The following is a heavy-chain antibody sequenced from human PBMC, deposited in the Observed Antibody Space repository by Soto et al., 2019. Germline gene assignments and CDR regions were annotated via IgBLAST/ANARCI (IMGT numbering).Heavy chain of an antibody. V-gene: IGHV1-3*01. CDR2: INAGNGNT. CDR3: ARDLQWLVPTGPFDP. Sequence: ASVKVSCKASGYTFTSYAMHWVRQAPGQRLEWMGWINAGNGNTKYSQKFQGRVTITRDTSASTAYMELSSLRSEDTAVYYCARDLQWLVPTGPFDPWGQGTLVTVSS. CDR1: GYTFTSYA. D-gene: IGHD6-19*01. J-gene: IGHJ5*02.